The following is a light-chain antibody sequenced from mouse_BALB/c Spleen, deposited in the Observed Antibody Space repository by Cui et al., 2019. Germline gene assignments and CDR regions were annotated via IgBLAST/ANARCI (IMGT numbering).Light chain of an antibody. CDR3: QQGQSYPWM. CDR1: QNINVW. Sequence: DIQMNQSPSSLSASLGDTITITCHASQNINVWLSWYQQKPGNIPKLLIYKASNLHTGVPSRFSGSGSGTGFTLTISSLQPEDIATYYCQQGQSYPWMFGGGTKLEIK. CDR2: KAS. J-gene: IGKJ1*01. V-gene: IGKV10-94*01.